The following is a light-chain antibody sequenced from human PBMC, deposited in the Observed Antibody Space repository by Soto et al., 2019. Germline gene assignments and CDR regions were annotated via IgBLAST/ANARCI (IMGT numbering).Light chain of an antibody. CDR2: GAS. CDR1: ESVGSN. CDR3: QQYNNWLT. Sequence: GMTQSPATLSVFPGERVTLSCRASESVGSNLAWYQQKPGQAPRLLIYGASTRATGVPARFSGSGSGTEFTLTISSLQSEDFALYSCQQYNNWLTFGGGTNVEIE. J-gene: IGKJ4*01. V-gene: IGKV3-15*01.